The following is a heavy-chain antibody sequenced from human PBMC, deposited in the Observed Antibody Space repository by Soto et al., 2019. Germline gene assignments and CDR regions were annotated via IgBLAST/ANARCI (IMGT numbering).Heavy chain of an antibody. J-gene: IGHJ3*02. CDR2: ISSSSSYI. Sequence: GGSLRLSCAASGFTFRSYSLNWVRQAPGKGLEWVSSISSSSSYIYYADSVKGRFTISRDNAKNSLYLQMNSLRAEDTAVYYCARDHGLSSYAFDIWGQGTMVTVSS. CDR3: ARDHGLSSYAFDI. D-gene: IGHD2-15*01. V-gene: IGHV3-21*01. CDR1: GFTFRSYS.